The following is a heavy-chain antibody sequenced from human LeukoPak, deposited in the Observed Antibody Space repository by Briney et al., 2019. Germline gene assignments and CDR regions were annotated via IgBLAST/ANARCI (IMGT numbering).Heavy chain of an antibody. CDR1: GITLSNYG. CDR2: ISDSGDRT. CDR3: ARDGFLGPVTAYLDY. D-gene: IGHD2-21*02. V-gene: IGHV3-23*01. J-gene: IGHJ4*02. Sequence: PGGSLRLSCAASGITLSNYGMSWIRQAPGKGLEWVAGISDSGDRTNYADSVKGRSTISRDNARNTLYLQMNSLRAEDTAVYYCARDGFLGPVTAYLDYWGQGTPVSVSS.